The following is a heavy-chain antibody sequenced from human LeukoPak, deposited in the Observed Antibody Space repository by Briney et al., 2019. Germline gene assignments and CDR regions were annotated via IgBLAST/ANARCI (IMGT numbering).Heavy chain of an antibody. CDR2: IKQDGSEK. CDR3: ARGGQAGTGDF. D-gene: IGHD3-10*01. J-gene: IGHJ4*02. V-gene: IGHV3-7*04. CDR1: GFTFSSYS. Sequence: PGGSLRLSCAASGFTFSSYSINWVRQAPGKGLEWVANIKQDGSEKFHVDSVKGRFTISRDNAKDSLYLEMNSLRAEDTAVYYCARGGQAGTGDFWGQGTLVTVSS.